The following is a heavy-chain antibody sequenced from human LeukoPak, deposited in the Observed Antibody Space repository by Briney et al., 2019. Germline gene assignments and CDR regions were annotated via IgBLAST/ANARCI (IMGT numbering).Heavy chain of an antibody. CDR2: ISGSGGST. J-gene: IGHJ4*02. V-gene: IGHV3-23*01. D-gene: IGHD2-2*01. CDR3: AKDSALSVVVPAGLDY. CDR1: GFTFSSYA. Sequence: GGSLRLSCAASGFTFSSYAMSWVRQAPGKGLEWVSAISGSGGSTYYADSVKGRFTISRDNSKNTLYLQMNSLRAEDTAVYYCAKDSALSVVVPAGLDYWGQGTLVTVSS.